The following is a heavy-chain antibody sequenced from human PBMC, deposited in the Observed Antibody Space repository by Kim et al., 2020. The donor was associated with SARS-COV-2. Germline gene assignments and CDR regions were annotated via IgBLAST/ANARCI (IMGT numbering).Heavy chain of an antibody. D-gene: IGHD3-9*01. CDR1: GFTFDDYA. CDR3: AKDRGVRYFDWLLGGGMDV. CDR2: ISWNSGSI. V-gene: IGHV3-9*01. J-gene: IGHJ6*02. Sequence: GGSLRLSCAASGFTFDDYAMHWVRQAPGKGLEWVSCISWNSGSIGYADSVKGRFTISRDNAKNSLYLQMNSLRAEDTALYYCAKDRGVRYFDWLLGGGMDVWGQGTTVTVSS.